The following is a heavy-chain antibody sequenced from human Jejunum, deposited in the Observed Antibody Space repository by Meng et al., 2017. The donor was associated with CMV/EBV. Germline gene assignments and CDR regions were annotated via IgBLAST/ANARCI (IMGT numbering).Heavy chain of an antibody. D-gene: IGHD6-6*01. CDR3: TTDRGIAARPLFDY. V-gene: IGHV3-15*02. CDR1: GITFNNAW. J-gene: IGHJ4*02. CDR2: LKRKADGGTI. Sequence: EVRRVEVGVALVEPGGSLRLSCAASGITFNNAWMSWVRQAPGKGLELVGRLKRKADGGTIDYAAPVKGRFTISRDDSKNTLYLQMNSLKTDDTAVYYCTTDRGIAARPLFDYWGQGTLVTVSS.